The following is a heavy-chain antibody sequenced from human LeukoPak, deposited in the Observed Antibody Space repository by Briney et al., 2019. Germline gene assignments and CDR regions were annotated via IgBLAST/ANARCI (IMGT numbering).Heavy chain of an antibody. CDR2: ISSSGSAI. V-gene: IGHV3-48*03. D-gene: IGHD3-10*02. CDR3: AELGITMVGGV. J-gene: IGHJ6*04. CDR1: GFSFSSYE. Sequence: GGSLRLSCAASGFSFSSYEMNWVRQAPGKGLEWVSYISSSGSAIYYADSVKGRFTISRDNAKNSLYLQMNSLRAEDTAVYYCAELGITMVGGVWGKGTTVTISS.